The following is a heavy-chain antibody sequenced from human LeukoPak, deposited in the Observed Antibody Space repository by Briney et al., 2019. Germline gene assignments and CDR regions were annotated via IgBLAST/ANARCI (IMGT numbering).Heavy chain of an antibody. J-gene: IGHJ5*02. CDR1: GFTFSSYS. D-gene: IGHD3-10*01. Sequence: GGSLRLSCAASGFTFSSYSMNWVRQAPGKGLEWVSYISSSSSTIYYADSVKGRFTISRDNAKNPLYLQMNSLRAEDTAVYYCAGGGSHKGYNWFDPWGQGTLVTVSS. CDR3: AGGGSHKGYNWFDP. V-gene: IGHV3-48*01. CDR2: ISSSSSTI.